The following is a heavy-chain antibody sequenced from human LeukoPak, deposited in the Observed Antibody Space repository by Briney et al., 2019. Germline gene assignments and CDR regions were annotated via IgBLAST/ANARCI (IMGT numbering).Heavy chain of an antibody. CDR1: GFTFRNYW. Sequence: GGSLRLSCAASGFTFRNYWMGWVREAPGKGLEWVANTKPDGTAEYYADSVRGRFTTSRDNANNFLYLQMNSLRGEDTAVYYCARDGGLHTNFDYWGQGTLVTVSS. J-gene: IGHJ4*02. D-gene: IGHD2-15*01. CDR3: ARDGGLHTNFDY. V-gene: IGHV3-7*01. CDR2: TKPDGTAE.